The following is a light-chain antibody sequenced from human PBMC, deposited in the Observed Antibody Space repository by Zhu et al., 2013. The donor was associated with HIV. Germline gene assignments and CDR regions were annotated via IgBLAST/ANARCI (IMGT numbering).Light chain of an antibody. J-gene: IGKJ1*01. CDR2: RAS. Sequence: DIQMTQSPSTLSASVGDRVTITCRASQSISPWVAWYQQKPGKAPKLLIYRASILESGVPSRFSGSGSGAEFTLTISSLQPEDFATYYCHQPYTYPWTFGQATKVEIK. CDR1: QSISPW. V-gene: IGKV1-5*03. CDR3: HQPYTYPWT.